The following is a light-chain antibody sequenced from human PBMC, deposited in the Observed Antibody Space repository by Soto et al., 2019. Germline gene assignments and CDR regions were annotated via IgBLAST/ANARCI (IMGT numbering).Light chain of an antibody. Sequence: QLVLTQPPSVSGAPGQRVTISFTGSSSNIGLGYDVHWYQQVPGSAPRLRLSGDNTRPSGVPNRFSGSRSGTSASLANTGLKAEDEADYYCQTFDSSLTISWVFGGGTKLTVL. CDR3: QTFDSSLTISWV. J-gene: IGLJ3*02. V-gene: IGLV1-40*01. CDR2: GDN. CDR1: SSNIGLGYD.